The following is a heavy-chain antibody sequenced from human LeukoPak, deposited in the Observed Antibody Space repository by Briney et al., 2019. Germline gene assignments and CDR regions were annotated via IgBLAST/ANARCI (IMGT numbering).Heavy chain of an antibody. J-gene: IGHJ6*02. CDR3: AREMDLGYCSGGSCYRSGMDV. V-gene: IGHV3-66*01. CDR2: IYSGGST. D-gene: IGHD2-15*01. Sequence: GGSLRLSCAASGFTVSSNYMSWVRQAPGKGLEWVSVIYSGGSTHYADSVKGRFTISRDNSKNTLYLQMNSLRAEDTAVYYCAREMDLGYCSGGSCYRSGMDVWGQGTTVTVSS. CDR1: GFTVSSNY.